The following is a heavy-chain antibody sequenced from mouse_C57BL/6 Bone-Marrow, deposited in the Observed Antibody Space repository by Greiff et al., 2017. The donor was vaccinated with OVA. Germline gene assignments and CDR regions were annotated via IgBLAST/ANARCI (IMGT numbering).Heavy chain of an antibody. CDR3: ARWGFYDYNYFDY. Sequence: QVQLQQPGAELVKPGASVKLSCKASGYTFTSYWMHWVKQRPGRGLGWIGRIDPNSGGTKYNEKFKSKATLTVDKPSSTAYMQLSSLTSEDSAVYYCARWGFYDYNYFDYWGQGTTLTVSS. D-gene: IGHD2-4*01. CDR2: IDPNSGGT. J-gene: IGHJ2*01. CDR1: GYTFTSYW. V-gene: IGHV1-72*01.